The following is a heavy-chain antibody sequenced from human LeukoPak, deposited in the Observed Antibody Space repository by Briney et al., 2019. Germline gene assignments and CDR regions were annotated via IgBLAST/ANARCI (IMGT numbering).Heavy chain of an antibody. D-gene: IGHD6-13*01. CDR1: GGSISSDY. CDR2: VHTSGST. Sequence: SETLSLTCTVSGGSISSDYWNWIRQPAEKGLEWIGRVHTSGSTNYNPSLKSRVTMSLDKSKNQFSLKLSSVTAADTAVYYCARGVAAAGTFDSWGQGTLVTVSS. J-gene: IGHJ4*02. CDR3: ARGVAAAGTFDS. V-gene: IGHV4-4*07.